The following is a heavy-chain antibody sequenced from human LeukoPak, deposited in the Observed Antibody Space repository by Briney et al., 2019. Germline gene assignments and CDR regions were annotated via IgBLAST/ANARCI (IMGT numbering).Heavy chain of an antibody. V-gene: IGHV3-33*02. Sequence: WGALRLSCAASGCTFSSYGMHWVRQAPGKGLGWVAVRCCDGSNKYYADSVKGRFTISRDNSTNTLFFLMNSLGAEDTAVYYCARALGSGYYLGRVAAFDIWGQGTMVTVSS. CDR2: RCCDGSNK. CDR3: ARALGSGYYLGRVAAFDI. CDR1: GCTFSSYG. D-gene: IGHD3-22*01. J-gene: IGHJ3*02.